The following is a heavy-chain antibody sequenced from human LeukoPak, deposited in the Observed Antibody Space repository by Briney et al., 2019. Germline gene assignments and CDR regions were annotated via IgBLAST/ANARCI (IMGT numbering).Heavy chain of an antibody. CDR3: ARWGPMVVAPLDY. CDR1: GYTFTSYG. V-gene: IGHV1-18*01. D-gene: IGHD3-22*01. Sequence: GASVKVSCKASGYTFTSYGISWVRQAPGQGLEWMGWISGYDGDTSFAQKVQGRLTMTIDTSTTTAYMELRSLRFDDTAVYYCARWGPMVVAPLDYWGQGTLVTVSS. J-gene: IGHJ4*02. CDR2: ISGYDGDT.